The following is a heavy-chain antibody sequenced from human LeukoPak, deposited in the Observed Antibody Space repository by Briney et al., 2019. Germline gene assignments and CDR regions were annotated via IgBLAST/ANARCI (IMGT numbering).Heavy chain of an antibody. CDR2: IYASGTI. Sequence: SETLSLTCTVSGGSIRSYYWSWIRQPAGKGLEWIGRIYASGTITYNPSLESRVSMSVDTSKNQFSLNLSSVTAADTALYYCARDSGTTGEVKFDPWGQGTLVTVSS. J-gene: IGHJ5*02. CDR1: GGSIRSYY. V-gene: IGHV4-4*07. D-gene: IGHD3-10*01. CDR3: ARDSGTTGEVKFDP.